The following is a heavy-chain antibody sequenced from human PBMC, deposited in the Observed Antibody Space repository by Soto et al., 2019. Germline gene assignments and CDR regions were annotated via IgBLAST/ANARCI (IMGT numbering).Heavy chain of an antibody. CDR3: VSISSVDY. CDR2: IDPSDSYT. J-gene: IGHJ4*02. V-gene: IGHV5-10-1*01. CDR1: GYSFNSYW. D-gene: IGHD6-19*01. Sequence: PGESLKISCKGSGYSFNSYWISWVRQMPGKGLEWMGSIDPSDSYTNYSPSFQGHVTISVDKSISTAYLQWNSLKASDTAMYYCVSISSVDYWGQGTLVTVSS.